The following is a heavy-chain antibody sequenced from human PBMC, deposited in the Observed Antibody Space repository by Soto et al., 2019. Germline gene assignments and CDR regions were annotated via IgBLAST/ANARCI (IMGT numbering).Heavy chain of an antibody. CDR2: ITASNGNT. V-gene: IGHV1-18*01. CDR1: GYTFTDYG. Sequence: QVYLVQSGAEVEKPGASVKVSCKASGYTFTDYGISWVRQAPGQGLQWMGWITASNGNTKYAQQFQGRVTMTTDTSTSTAYMELRSLESDDTAVYYCARISQSDFWSGYYYFFDYWGQGTLVTVSS. J-gene: IGHJ4*02. CDR3: ARISQSDFWSGYYYFFDY. D-gene: IGHD3-3*01.